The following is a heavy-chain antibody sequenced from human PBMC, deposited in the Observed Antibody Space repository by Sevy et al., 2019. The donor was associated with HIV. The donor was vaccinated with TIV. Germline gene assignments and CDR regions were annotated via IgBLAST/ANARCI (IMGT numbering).Heavy chain of an antibody. J-gene: IGHJ4*02. V-gene: IGHV3-23*01. Sequence: QLGGSLRLSCTSSGVTFSNYAMTWVRQTPGKGLEWVSSISHTGEDTYFADSVKGRFTISRDNSENTLYLQMKSLRGEDTALYYCAGRKVGDFWSWSGSVRGPWAGGPLFDYWGQGTLVTVSS. CDR3: AGRKVGDFWSWSGSVRGPWAGGPLFDY. CDR1: GVTFSNYA. CDR2: ISHTGEDT. D-gene: IGHD3-3*01.